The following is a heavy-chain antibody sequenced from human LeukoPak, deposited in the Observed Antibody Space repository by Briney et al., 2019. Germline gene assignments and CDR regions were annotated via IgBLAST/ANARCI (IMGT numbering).Heavy chain of an antibody. CDR2: ISYSGSTY. CDR3: TGTSGTITTVTAFDY. Sequence: KTSQTLSLTCTFSLHSVRLRSSFWSWIRQHPGKGLEWIGYISYSGSTYYYNPSLRSRVTISLDTSKNQSSLKQNSVTAARTAVYIRTGTSGTITTVTAFDYWGQGTLVTVSS. J-gene: IGHJ4*02. D-gene: IGHD4-17*01. CDR1: LHSVRLRSSF. V-gene: IGHV4-31*03.